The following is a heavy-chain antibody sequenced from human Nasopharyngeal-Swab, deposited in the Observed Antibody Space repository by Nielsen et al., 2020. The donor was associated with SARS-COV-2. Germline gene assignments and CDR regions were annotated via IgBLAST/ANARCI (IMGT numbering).Heavy chain of an antibody. V-gene: IGHV3-15*01. J-gene: IGHJ6*04. CDR3: TTYSSGWL. D-gene: IGHD6-19*01. CDR1: GFTFSKAW. CDR2: IKSRAAGGTT. Sequence: GRSLRLSCATSGFTFSKAWMSWVRQPPGKGPEWVGRIKSRAAGGTTDYAAPVIGRFTVSQDDSESTLYLQMSSLTTEDTAVYYCTTYSSGWLWGKGTTVTVSS.